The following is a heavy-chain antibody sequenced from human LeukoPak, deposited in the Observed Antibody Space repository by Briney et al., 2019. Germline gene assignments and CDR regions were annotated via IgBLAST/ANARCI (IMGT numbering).Heavy chain of an antibody. D-gene: IGHD6-19*01. CDR1: GGSISSYY. CDR2: IYTSGST. V-gene: IGHV4-4*07. CDR3: ARGSSGWYDYYYYYYMDV. Sequence: SETLSLTCTVSGGSISSYYWSWIRQPAGKGLEWIGRIYTSGSTNYNPSLKSRVTISVDTSKNQFSLKLSSVTAADTAVYYCARGSSGWYDYYYYYYMDVWGKGTTVTISS. J-gene: IGHJ6*03.